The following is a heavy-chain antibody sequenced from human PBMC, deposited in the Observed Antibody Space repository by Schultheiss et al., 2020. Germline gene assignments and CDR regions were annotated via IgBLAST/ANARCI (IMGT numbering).Heavy chain of an antibody. CDR2: IYCSGST. J-gene: IGHJ4*02. CDR3: ARVDSSWYGVDY. Sequence: SQTLSLTCAVYGGSFSGYYWSWIRQPPGKGLEWIGSIYCSGSTNYNPSLKSRVTISVDTSKSQFSLKLSSVTAADTAMYYCARVDSSWYGVDYWGQGTLVTVSS. D-gene: IGHD6-13*01. CDR1: GGSFSGYY. V-gene: IGHV4-34*01.